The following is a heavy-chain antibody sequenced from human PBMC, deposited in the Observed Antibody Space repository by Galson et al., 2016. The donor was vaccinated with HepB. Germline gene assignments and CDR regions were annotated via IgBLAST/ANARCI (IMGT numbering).Heavy chain of an antibody. Sequence: LRLSCAASGFTFSSYLMYWVRQAPGKGLEWVAIISDDGSDKNYADSVKGRFTISRDNSQNTLFLQMNSLGVEDTAVYYCARPGRLCSSISCYSWFDPWGQGTLVTVPA. CDR1: GFTFSSYL. V-gene: IGHV3-30*04. J-gene: IGHJ5*02. CDR2: ISDDGSDK. D-gene: IGHD2-2*01. CDR3: ARPGRLCSSISCYSWFDP.